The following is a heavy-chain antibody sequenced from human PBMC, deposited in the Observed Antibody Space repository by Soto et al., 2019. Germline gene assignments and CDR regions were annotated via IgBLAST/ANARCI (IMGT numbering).Heavy chain of an antibody. Sequence: GGSLRLSCAASGFTFSRYSMNWVRQAPGKGLEWVSYISSSSSSMYHADSVKGRFTISRDNAKNSLYLQMNSLRAEDTALYYCASSPPLYDILPGYYDYCGQGTLVPVSS. V-gene: IGHV3-48*04. CDR1: GFTFSRYS. CDR3: ASSPPLYDILPGYYDY. CDR2: ISSSSSSM. D-gene: IGHD3-9*01. J-gene: IGHJ4*02.